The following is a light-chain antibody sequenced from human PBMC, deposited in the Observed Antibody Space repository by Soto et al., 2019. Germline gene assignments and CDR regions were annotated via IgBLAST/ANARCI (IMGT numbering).Light chain of an antibody. CDR3: QQYDSLPYT. V-gene: IGKV1-33*01. CDR1: QDITDY. J-gene: IGKJ2*01. CDR2: DAF. Sequence: DIQMTQSPSSLSASVGDRVTITCQASQDITDYVNWYQQKPGKAPRLLIYDAFHLETGFPSRFTGSRSWTEFTFTISGLQPEDIATYCCQQYDSLPYTFGQGTKLEIK.